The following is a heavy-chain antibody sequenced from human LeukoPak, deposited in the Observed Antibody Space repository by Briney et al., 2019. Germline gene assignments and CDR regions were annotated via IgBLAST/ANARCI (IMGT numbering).Heavy chain of an antibody. CDR1: GYTFTSYG. CDR3: ASDQAGSVNSFDL. CDR2: INPNSGGT. J-gene: IGHJ5*02. Sequence: ASVKVSCKASGYTFTSYGISWVRQAPGQGLEWMGRINPNSGGTDYAQNFRGRVTLTRDTSISTAYMDLTRLRADDTAVYYCASDQAGSVNSFDLWGQGTLVTVSS. V-gene: IGHV1-2*06.